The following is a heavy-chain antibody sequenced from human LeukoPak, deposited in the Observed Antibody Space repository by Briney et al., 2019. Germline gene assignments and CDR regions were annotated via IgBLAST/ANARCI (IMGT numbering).Heavy chain of an antibody. Sequence: SVKVSCKASGGTFSSYAISWVRQAPGQGLEWMGGIIPIFGTANYAQKFQGRVTITADESTSTAYMELSSLRSEDTAVYYCASGGYSSGWYFYWGQGTLVTVSS. CDR1: GGTFSSYA. CDR2: IIPIFGTA. V-gene: IGHV1-69*13. CDR3: ASGGYSSGWYFY. D-gene: IGHD6-19*01. J-gene: IGHJ4*02.